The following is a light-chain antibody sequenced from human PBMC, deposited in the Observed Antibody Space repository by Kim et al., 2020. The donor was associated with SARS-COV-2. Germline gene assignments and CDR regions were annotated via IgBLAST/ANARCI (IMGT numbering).Light chain of an antibody. CDR2: GAS. CDR1: QSVSSSY. CDR3: QQYGSSPGFT. Sequence: PGERATLSCRASQSVSSSYLAWYQQKPGQAPRLLIYGASSRATGIPDRFSGSGSGTDFTLTISRLEPEDFAVYYCQQYGSSPGFTFGPGTKVDIK. J-gene: IGKJ3*01. V-gene: IGKV3-20*01.